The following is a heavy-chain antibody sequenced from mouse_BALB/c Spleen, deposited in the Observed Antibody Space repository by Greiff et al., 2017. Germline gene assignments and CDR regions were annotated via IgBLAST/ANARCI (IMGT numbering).Heavy chain of an antibody. V-gene: IGHV1S34*01. D-gene: IGHD1-1*01. CDR2: ISCYNGAT. CDR3: ARNYYGSSYFDV. J-gene: IGHJ1*01. Sequence: LVKTGASVKISCKASGYSFTGYYMHWVKQSHGKSLEWIGYISCYNGATSYNQKFKGKATFTVDTSSSTAYMQFNSLTSEDSAVYYCARNYYGSSYFDVWGAGTTVTVPS. CDR1: GYSFTGYY.